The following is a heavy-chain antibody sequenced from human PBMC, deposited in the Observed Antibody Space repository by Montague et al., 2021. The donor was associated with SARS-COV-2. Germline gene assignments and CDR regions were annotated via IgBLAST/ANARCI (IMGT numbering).Heavy chain of an antibody. CDR2: VYSGGTT. V-gene: IGHV4-31*03. Sequence: TLSLTCNVSGGSMISGGYYWSWIRQPPGKGLEWIGYVYSGGTTYYNPSLKSRVTISEDMSKNQFSLGLTSVTAADTAVYYCVRDGGLRFSGGAMDVWGQGTTVTVSS. J-gene: IGHJ6*02. CDR1: GGSMISGGYY. D-gene: IGHD3-3*01. CDR3: VRDGGLRFSGGAMDV.